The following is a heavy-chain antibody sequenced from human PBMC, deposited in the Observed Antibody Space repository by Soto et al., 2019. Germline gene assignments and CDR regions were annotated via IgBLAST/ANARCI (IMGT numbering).Heavy chain of an antibody. D-gene: IGHD5-12*01. CDR1: GYSFTKYW. J-gene: IGHJ6*02. CDR2: IYPDESDT. V-gene: IGHV5-51*03. CDR3: VRMGFSGGGYLSYYYYGMDI. Sequence: EVQLVQSGAEVKEPGESLKISCKGSGYSFTKYWIGWVRQMPGKGLEWMAIIYPDESDTRYSPSFQGQVTISADKSISTAYLQWSSAKASDTAIYNCVRMGFSGGGYLSYYYYGMDIWGQGTTVTVSS.